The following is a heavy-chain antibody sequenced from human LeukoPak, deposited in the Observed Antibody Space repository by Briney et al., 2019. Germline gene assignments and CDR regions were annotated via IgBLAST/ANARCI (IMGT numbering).Heavy chain of an antibody. D-gene: IGHD3-22*01. J-gene: IGHJ4*01. CDR1: GGSISGYY. Sequence: SETLSLTCTVSGGSISGYYWSWIRQPPGKGLELIGYIYSTGITDYNPSLTSRVTISVDTSKNQFSLKLSSVTAAATAVYYCARFIGSSGYYDYWGHGTLVTVPS. CDR3: ARFIGSSGYYDY. V-gene: IGHV4-59*01. CDR2: IYSTGIT.